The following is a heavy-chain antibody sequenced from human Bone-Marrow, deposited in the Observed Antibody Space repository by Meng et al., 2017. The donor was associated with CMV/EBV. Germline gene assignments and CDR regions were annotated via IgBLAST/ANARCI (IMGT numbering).Heavy chain of an antibody. J-gene: IGHJ3*02. CDR3: ARGGEGPMGITNDAFDI. V-gene: IGHV4-34*01. CDR2: INHSGST. CDR1: GGSFSGYY. D-gene: IGHD3-22*01. Sequence: SQTLSLTCAVYGGSFSGYYWSWIRQPPGKGLERIGEINHSGSTNYNPSLKSRVTISVDTSKNQFSLKLSSVTAADTAVYYCARGGEGPMGITNDAFDIWGQGTMVTGSS.